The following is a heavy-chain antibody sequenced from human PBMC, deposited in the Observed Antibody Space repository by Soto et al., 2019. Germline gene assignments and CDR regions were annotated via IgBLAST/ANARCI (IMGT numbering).Heavy chain of an antibody. CDR3: ARGWGFLEY. V-gene: IGHV4-59*01. D-gene: IGHD7-27*01. CDR1: GGSISSYY. CDR2: IYYSGST. J-gene: IGHJ4*02. Sequence: PSETLSLTCTVSGGSISSYYWSWIRQPPGKGLEWIGYIYYSGSTNYNPSLKSRATISLDTSKNQFSLELTSVTAADTALYYCARGWGFLEYSGQGSLVTVSS.